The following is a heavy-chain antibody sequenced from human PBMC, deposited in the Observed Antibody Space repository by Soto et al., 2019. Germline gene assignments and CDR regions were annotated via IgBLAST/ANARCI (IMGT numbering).Heavy chain of an antibody. D-gene: IGHD5-12*01. Sequence: PXESLKISCKGSGYSFPSYWPGWVRQVPGKGLEWMGFIYPDDSDTRYSPSFQGQVLISADKSISTAYLQWSSLKASDTAMYYCAREGYGGLNDFDYWGQGTLVTVSS. J-gene: IGHJ4*02. V-gene: IGHV5-51*01. CDR2: IYPDDSDT. CDR1: GYSFPSYW. CDR3: AREGYGGLNDFDY.